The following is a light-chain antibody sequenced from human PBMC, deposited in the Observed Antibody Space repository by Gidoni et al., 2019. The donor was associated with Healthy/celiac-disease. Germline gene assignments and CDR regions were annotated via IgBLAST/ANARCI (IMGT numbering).Light chain of an antibody. CDR2: GAS. J-gene: IGKJ4*01. CDR1: QSVSSSY. CDR3: QQYGSSPPELT. V-gene: IGKV3-20*01. Sequence: EMVLTQSPGTLSLSPGERATLSCRASQSVSSSYLAWYQQKPGQAPRLLTYGASSRATGIPDRFSGSGSGTDFTLTISRLEPEDFAVYYCQQYGSSPPELTFGGGTKVEIK.